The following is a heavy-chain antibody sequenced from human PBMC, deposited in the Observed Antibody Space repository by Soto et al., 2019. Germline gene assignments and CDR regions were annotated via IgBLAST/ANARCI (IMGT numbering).Heavy chain of an antibody. CDR2: ISDSGRTI. Sequence: LRLSCSASGFTFSSYEMNWVRQAPGKGLEWVSYISDSGRTIYYADSVKGRFTVSRDDAQNSVYLQMDSLRAEDTAVYYCARDLLHYDFWSGYSAYFYYGMDVWGPGTTVTVSS. D-gene: IGHD3-3*01. CDR3: ARDLLHYDFWSGYSAYFYYGMDV. J-gene: IGHJ6*02. V-gene: IGHV3-48*03. CDR1: GFTFSSYE.